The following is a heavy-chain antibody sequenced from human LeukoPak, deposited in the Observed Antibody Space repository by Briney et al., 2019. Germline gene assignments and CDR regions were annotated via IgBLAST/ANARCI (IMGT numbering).Heavy chain of an antibody. J-gene: IGHJ4*02. D-gene: IGHD3-16*02. CDR2: INPNSGGT. V-gene: IGHV1-2*02. CDR3: ARDRRTIYDYVWGSYRPPSGY. Sequence: ASVKVSCKASGYTFTGYYMHWVRQAPGQGLEWMGWINPNSGGTNYAQKFQGRVTMTRDTSISTAYMELSRLRSDDTAVYYCARDRRTIYDYVWGSYRPPSGYWGQGTLVTVSS. CDR1: GYTFTGYY.